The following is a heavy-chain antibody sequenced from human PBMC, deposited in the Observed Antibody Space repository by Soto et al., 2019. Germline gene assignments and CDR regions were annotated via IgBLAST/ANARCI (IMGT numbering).Heavy chain of an antibody. CDR3: ARVPRYSSDIVEVPAVMYEAWFDP. CDR1: GYSFMNYA. J-gene: IGHJ5*02. Sequence: QVQLVQSGAEVKKPGASVKISCKSSGYSFMNYAMHWVRQAPGQGLEWMGWLHAGDGKTKYAQRLQGRFTITRDTSASTVYMELSSLRSEDTAVYYCARVPRYSSDIVEVPAVMYEAWFDPWGQGTLVTVSS. D-gene: IGHD2-2*01. V-gene: IGHV1-3*01. CDR2: LHAGDGKT.